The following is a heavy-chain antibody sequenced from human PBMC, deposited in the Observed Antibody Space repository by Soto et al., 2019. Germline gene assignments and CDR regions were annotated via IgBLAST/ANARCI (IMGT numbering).Heavy chain of an antibody. CDR3: AHRGTGTTPAGHAFDI. CDR2: IYWDDDK. CDR1: GFSLSTSGVG. V-gene: IGHV2-5*02. J-gene: IGHJ3*02. Sequence: QITLKESGPTLVKPTQTLTLTSTFSGFSLSTSGVGVGWIRQPPGKALEWLALIYWDDDKRYSPSLKSRLTITKDTSKNQVVLTMTNMDPVDTATYYCAHRGTGTTPAGHAFDIRGQGTMVTVSS. D-gene: IGHD1-1*01.